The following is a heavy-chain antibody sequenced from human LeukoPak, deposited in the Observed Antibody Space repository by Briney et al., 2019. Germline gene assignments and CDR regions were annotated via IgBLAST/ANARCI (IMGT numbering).Heavy chain of an antibody. CDR1: GFTFSSYW. V-gene: IGHV3-7*01. J-gene: IGHJ5*02. CDR3: ARDLSYYGAGSYYTRLNWFDP. D-gene: IGHD3-10*01. Sequence: GGSLRLSCAASGFTFSSYWMSWVRQAPGKGLEWVANIKQDGSDKYHVDSVKGRFTISRDNAKNSLYQKMNSLRCEDTAVYYCARDLSYYGAGSYYTRLNWFDPWGQGTLVTASS. CDR2: IKQDGSDK.